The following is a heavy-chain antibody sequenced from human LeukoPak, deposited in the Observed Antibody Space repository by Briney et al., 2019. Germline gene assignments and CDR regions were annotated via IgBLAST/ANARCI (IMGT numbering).Heavy chain of an antibody. CDR1: GYSFTNYG. V-gene: IGHV1-18*01. J-gene: IGHJ5*02. CDR2: ISTDSGYT. Sequence: ASVKVSCKASGYSFTNYGISWVRQAPGQGLEWMGWISTDSGYTNYGQNLQGRLTMTTDTSTSTAYMELRSLKSDDTAVYYCARDYFNFLVVPNWFDPWGQGTLVTVSS. D-gene: IGHD3-10*01. CDR3: ARDYFNFLVVPNWFDP.